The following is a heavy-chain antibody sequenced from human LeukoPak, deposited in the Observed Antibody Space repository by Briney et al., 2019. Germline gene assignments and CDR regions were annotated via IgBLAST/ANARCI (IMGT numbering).Heavy chain of an antibody. CDR3: TTPNYYDSSGYDLWDY. CDR1: GFTFSNAW. Sequence: GGSLRLSCAASGFTFSNAWMSWVRQAPGKGLEWVGRIKSKTDGGTTDYAAPVKGRFTISRDDSKNTLYLQMNSQKTEDTAVYYCTTPNYYDSSGYDLWDYWGQGTLVTVSS. D-gene: IGHD3-22*01. CDR2: IKSKTDGGTT. J-gene: IGHJ4*02. V-gene: IGHV3-15*01.